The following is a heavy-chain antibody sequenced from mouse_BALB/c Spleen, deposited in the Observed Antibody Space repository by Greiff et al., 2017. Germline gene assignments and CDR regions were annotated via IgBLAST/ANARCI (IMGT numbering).Heavy chain of an antibody. J-gene: IGHJ2*01. CDR2: ISSGGST. Sequence: EVQGVESGGGLVKPGGSLKLSCAASGFTFSSYAMSWVRQTPEKRLEWVASISSGGSTYYPDSVKGRFTISRDNARNILYLQMSSLRSEDTAMYYCASQFITTATLDYWGQGTTLTVSS. CDR3: ASQFITTATLDY. V-gene: IGHV5-6-5*01. D-gene: IGHD1-2*01. CDR1: GFTFSSYA.